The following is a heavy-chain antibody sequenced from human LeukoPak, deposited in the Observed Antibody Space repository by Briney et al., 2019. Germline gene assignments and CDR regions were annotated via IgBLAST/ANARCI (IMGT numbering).Heavy chain of an antibody. CDR3: VKETAFYDH. Sequence: TGGSLRLSCSASGFTFSRSPMHWVRQAPGKGLEYVSAISSDGVSTYYGASVKGRFTISRDNSKNTLYLQMSSLRAEDTALYYCVKETAFYDHWGPGTLVTVSS. CDR1: GFTFSRSP. D-gene: IGHD2/OR15-2a*01. J-gene: IGHJ4*02. CDR2: ISSDGVST. V-gene: IGHV3-64D*06.